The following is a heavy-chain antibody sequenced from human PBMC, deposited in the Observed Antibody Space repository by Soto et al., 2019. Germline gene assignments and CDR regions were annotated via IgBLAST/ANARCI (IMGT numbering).Heavy chain of an antibody. CDR1: GFTFSDYY. J-gene: IGHJ4*02. D-gene: IGHD2-2*01. Sequence: GGSLRLSCAASGFTFSDYYMSWIRQAPGKGLEWVSYISSSGSTIYYADSVKGRFTISRDNAKNSLYLQMNSLRAEDTAVYYCARVGPVCSSTSCYDLFDYWGQGTLVTVSS. CDR2: ISSSGSTI. CDR3: ARVGPVCSSTSCYDLFDY. V-gene: IGHV3-11*01.